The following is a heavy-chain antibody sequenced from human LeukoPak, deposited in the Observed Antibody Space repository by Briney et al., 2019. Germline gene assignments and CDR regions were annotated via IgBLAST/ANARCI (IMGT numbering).Heavy chain of an antibody. J-gene: IGHJ5*02. CDR2: INHSGST. V-gene: IGHV4-34*01. CDR1: GGSFSGYY. CDR3: ARQSVRVLRYFDWPTTSPSRAFDP. D-gene: IGHD3-9*01. Sequence: SETLSLTCAVYGGSFSGYYWSRIRQPPGKGLEWIGEINHSGSTNYNPSLKSRVTISVDTSKNQFSLKLSSVTAADTAVYYCARQSVRVLRYFDWPTTSPSRAFDPWGQGTLVTVSS.